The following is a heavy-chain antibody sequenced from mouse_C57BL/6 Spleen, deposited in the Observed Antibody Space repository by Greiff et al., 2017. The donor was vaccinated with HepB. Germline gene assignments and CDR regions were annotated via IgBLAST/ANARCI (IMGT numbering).Heavy chain of an antibody. D-gene: IGHD2-12*01. V-gene: IGHV5-17*01. CDR3: ARAYYSPFYAMDY. J-gene: IGHJ4*01. Sequence: LVVSGGGLVKPGGSLKLSCPASGFTFRDYGMHWVRQAPEKGLEWVAYISNGSSTIYYADTVKGRFTISRDNAKNTLFLQMTSLRSEDTAMYYCARAYYSPFYAMDYWGQGTSVTVAS. CDR1: GFTFRDYG. CDR2: ISNGSSTI.